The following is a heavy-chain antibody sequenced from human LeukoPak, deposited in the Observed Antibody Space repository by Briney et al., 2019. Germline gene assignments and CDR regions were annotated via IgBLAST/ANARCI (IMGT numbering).Heavy chain of an antibody. CDR1: GFTFSSYG. V-gene: IGHV3-30*18. Sequence: PGGSLRLSCAASGFTFSSYGMHWVRQAPGKGLEWVAVMSYDGSNKYYADSVKGRFTISRDNSKNTLYLQMNSLRAEDTAVYYCAKDYDILTGGFDYWGQGTLVTVSS. J-gene: IGHJ4*02. CDR2: MSYDGSNK. CDR3: AKDYDILTGGFDY. D-gene: IGHD3-9*01.